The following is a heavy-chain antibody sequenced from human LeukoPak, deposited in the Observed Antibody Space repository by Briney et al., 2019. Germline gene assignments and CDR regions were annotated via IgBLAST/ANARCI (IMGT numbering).Heavy chain of an antibody. J-gene: IGHJ6*02. V-gene: IGHV4-4*07. D-gene: IGHD3-22*01. CDR1: GGSVSSYY. CDR2: IYTSGST. CDR3: ARDDYYDSSGYAGYYYYYGMDV. Sequence: PSETLSLTCTVSGGSVSSYYWSWIRQPAGKGLERIGRIYTSGSTNYNPSLKSRVTMSVDTSKNQFSLKLSSVTAADTAVYYCARDDYYDSSGYAGYYYYYGMDVWGQGTTVTVSS.